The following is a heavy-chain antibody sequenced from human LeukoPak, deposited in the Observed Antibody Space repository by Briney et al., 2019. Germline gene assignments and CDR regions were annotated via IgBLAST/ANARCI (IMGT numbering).Heavy chain of an antibody. Sequence: PRGSLRLSCSASGFTLSSYAMHWFRQAPGKGLEYVSTISSNGGSTYYADSVKGRFTISRDNSKNTLYLQMSSLRAEDTAVYYCTRSGEQCLVRTSHGYWGQGTLVTVSS. D-gene: IGHD6-19*01. CDR2: ISSNGGST. CDR1: GFTLSSYA. V-gene: IGHV3-64D*06. CDR3: TRSGEQCLVRTSHGY. J-gene: IGHJ4*02.